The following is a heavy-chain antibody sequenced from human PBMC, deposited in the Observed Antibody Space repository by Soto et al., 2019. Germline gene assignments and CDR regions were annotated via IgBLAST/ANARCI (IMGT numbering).Heavy chain of an antibody. CDR1: GYTFTSYG. D-gene: IGHD3-22*01. V-gene: IGHV1-18*01. CDR3: ARVNYYDSSGYWSGWFDP. J-gene: IGHJ5*02. Sequence: QVQLVQSGAEVKKPGASVKVSCKASGYTFTSYGISWVRHAPGQGLEWMGWISAYNGNTNYAQKLQGRVTMTTDTSTSTAYMELRSLRSDDTAVYYCARVNYYDSSGYWSGWFDPWGQGTLVTVSS. CDR2: ISAYNGNT.